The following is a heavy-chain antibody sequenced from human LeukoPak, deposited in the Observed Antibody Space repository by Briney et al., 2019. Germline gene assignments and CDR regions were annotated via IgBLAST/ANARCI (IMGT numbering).Heavy chain of an antibody. D-gene: IGHD3-3*01. CDR3: ARGKDWEYYDFWSGYYGS. CDR1: GGSFSGYY. J-gene: IGHJ4*02. Sequence: SGTLSLTCAVDGGSFSGYYRSWSRQPPGKGLEWIGEINHSGSTNYNPSLKSRVTISVDTSKNQFSLKLSSVTAADTAVYYCARGKDWEYYDFWSGYYGSWGQGTLVTVSS. CDR2: INHSGST. V-gene: IGHV4-34*01.